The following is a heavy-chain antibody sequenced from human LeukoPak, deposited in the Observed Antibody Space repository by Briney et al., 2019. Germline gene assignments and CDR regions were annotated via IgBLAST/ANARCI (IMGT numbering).Heavy chain of an antibody. D-gene: IGHD3-9*01. CDR1: GYTFTGYY. J-gene: IGHJ4*02. Sequence: RASVKVSCKASGYTFTGYYMHWVRQAPGQGLEWMGWINLKSGGTNYAGKFQGRVTMTRDTTTSTAYMDLSRLRSVDTAVYYCARSPHILTGENFDYWGQGTLVTVSS. V-gene: IGHV1-2*02. CDR2: INLKSGGT. CDR3: ARSPHILTGENFDY.